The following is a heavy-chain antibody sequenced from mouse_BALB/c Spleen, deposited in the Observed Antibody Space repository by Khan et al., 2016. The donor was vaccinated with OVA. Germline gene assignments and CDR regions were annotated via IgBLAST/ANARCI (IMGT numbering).Heavy chain of an antibody. CDR2: IDPYNGGA. Sequence: EVQLQESGPELVKPGASVKVSCKASGYSFTDYNMFWVKQSHGKSLEWIGYIDPYNGGASYNQKFKGKATLTVDKSSSTAFMHLNSLTSEDSAVFYCARTDYYGSSYYFDYWGQGTTLTVSS. D-gene: IGHD1-1*01. CDR3: ARTDYYGSSYYFDY. J-gene: IGHJ2*01. CDR1: GYSFTDYN. V-gene: IGHV1S135*01.